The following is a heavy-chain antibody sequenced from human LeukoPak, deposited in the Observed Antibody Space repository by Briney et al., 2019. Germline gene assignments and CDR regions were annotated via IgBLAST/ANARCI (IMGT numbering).Heavy chain of an antibody. CDR2: IYHSGST. Sequence: SETLSLTCTVSGGSISSGGYYWSWIRQPPGKGLEWIGYIYHSGSTYYNPSLKSRVTISVDRSKNQFSLKLSSVTAADTAVYYCARGSSPSGGGYYYYYMDVWGKGTTVTVSS. V-gene: IGHV4-30-2*01. J-gene: IGHJ6*03. CDR1: GGSISSGGYY. D-gene: IGHD6-6*01. CDR3: ARGSSPSGGGYYYYYMDV.